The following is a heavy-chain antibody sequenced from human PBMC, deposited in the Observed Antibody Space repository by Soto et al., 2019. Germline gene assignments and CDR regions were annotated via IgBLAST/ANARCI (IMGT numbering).Heavy chain of an antibody. Sequence: EEQLLESGGALVVPGGSLRLSCAASGFAFSNYAMTWVRQAPGKGLEWVSSIRGNGDRTYYAESVKGRFTISRDNSKSTLLLQMNSPRADDTAVYFCARAEVTAVFGFWGQGTLVTVSS. V-gene: IGHV3-23*01. CDR1: GFAFSNYA. J-gene: IGHJ4*02. CDR3: ARAEVTAVFGF. D-gene: IGHD2-21*02. CDR2: IRGNGDRT.